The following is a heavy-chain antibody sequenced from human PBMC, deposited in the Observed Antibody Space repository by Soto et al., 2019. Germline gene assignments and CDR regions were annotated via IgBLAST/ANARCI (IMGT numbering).Heavy chain of an antibody. V-gene: IGHV1-18*01. Sequence: QVQLVQSGAEVKKPGASVKVSCKASGYSFTSYGISWVRQAPGQGLEWMGWISGDNYNPKYAQTFQGRVTMTTDTSTSTAYMELRSLISDDTAVYYCARDSETDIVIVVNWCHGTLVNVSS. J-gene: IGHJ4*01. CDR1: GYSFTSYG. D-gene: IGHD2-21*01. CDR2: ISGDNYNP. CDR3: ARDSETDIVIVVN.